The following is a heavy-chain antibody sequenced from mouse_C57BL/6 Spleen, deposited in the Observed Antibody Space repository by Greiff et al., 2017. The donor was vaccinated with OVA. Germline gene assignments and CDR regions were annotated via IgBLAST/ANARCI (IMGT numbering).Heavy chain of an antibody. CDR1: GYTFTEYT. CDR3: ARHEDGYSSGYVGTWFAY. V-gene: IGHV1-62-2*01. D-gene: IGHD3-2*02. J-gene: IGHJ3*01. CDR2: FYPGSGSI. Sequence: QVQLQQSGAELVKPGASVKLSCQASGYTFTEYTIHWVKQRSGQGLEWIGWFYPGSGSIKYNEKFKDKATLTADKSSSTVYMELSRLTSEDSAVYFCARHEDGYSSGYVGTWFAYWGQGTLVTVSA.